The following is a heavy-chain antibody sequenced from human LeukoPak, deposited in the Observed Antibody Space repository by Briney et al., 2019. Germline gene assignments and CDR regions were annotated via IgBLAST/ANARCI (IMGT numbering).Heavy chain of an antibody. CDR3: ARAAYCGGDCYLFDY. V-gene: IGHV4-39*01. CDR2: IYYSRST. D-gene: IGHD2-21*02. Sequence: SDTLSLTCTVSSDSIYSSSYYWGWIRQPPGKGLEWIGSIYYSRSTYYHSSLKSRVTISVDTSKNQFSLKLSSLTAADTAVYYCARAAYCGGDCYLFDYWGQGTLVTVFS. J-gene: IGHJ4*02. CDR1: SDSIYSSSYY.